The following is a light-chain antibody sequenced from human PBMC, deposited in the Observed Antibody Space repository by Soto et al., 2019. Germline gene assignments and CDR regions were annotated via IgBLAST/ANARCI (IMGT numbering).Light chain of an antibody. V-gene: IGKV1-5*01. Sequence: DIQMTQSPSTLSASVGDRVTITCRASQSISSWLAWYQQKPGKAPKLLSYDASSLESGVPSRFSGSGSGTEFPLTISSLQPDDFATYYCQQYNSYWTFGQGTKVEIK. CDR2: DAS. CDR1: QSISSW. CDR3: QQYNSYWT. J-gene: IGKJ1*01.